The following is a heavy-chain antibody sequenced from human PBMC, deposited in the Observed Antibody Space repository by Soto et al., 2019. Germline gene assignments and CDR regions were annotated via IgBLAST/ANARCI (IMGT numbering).Heavy chain of an antibody. D-gene: IGHD3-22*01. J-gene: IGHJ5*02. Sequence: SETLSLTCTVSGGSISSGGYYWSWIRQHPGKGLEWIGYIYYSGSTYYNPSLKSRVTISVDTSKNQFSLKLSSVTAADTAVYYCASRLRYDSSGYYNWFDPWGQGTRVTVSS. V-gene: IGHV4-31*03. CDR1: GGSISSGGYY. CDR3: ASRLRYDSSGYYNWFDP. CDR2: IYYSGST.